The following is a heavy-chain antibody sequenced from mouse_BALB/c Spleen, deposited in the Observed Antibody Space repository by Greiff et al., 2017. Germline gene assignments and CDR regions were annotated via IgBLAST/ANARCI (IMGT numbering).Heavy chain of an antibody. D-gene: IGHD2-1*01. CDR2: IDPYNGGT. J-gene: IGHJ3*01. Sequence: VHVKQSGPELVKPGASVKVSCKASGYAFTSYNMYWVKQSHGKSLEWIGYIDPYNGGTSYNQKFKGKATLTVDKSSSTAYMHLNSLTSEDSAVYYCARYGGNYGRGFAYWGQGTLVTVSA. CDR1: GYAFTSYN. V-gene: IGHV1S135*01. CDR3: ARYGGNYGRGFAY.